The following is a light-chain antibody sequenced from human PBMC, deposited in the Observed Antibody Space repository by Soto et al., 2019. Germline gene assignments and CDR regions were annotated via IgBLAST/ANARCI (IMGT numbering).Light chain of an antibody. CDR3: SSYTSSSTRAV. Sequence: QSALTQPASVSGSPGQSITISCTGTSSDVGGYNYVSWYQQHPGKAPKLMIYDVSNRPSGVSNRFSGSKSGNTAFLTISGLQAEDEADYYCSSYTSSSTRAVFGGGTQLTVL. CDR1: SSDVGGYNY. CDR2: DVS. J-gene: IGLJ7*01. V-gene: IGLV2-14*01.